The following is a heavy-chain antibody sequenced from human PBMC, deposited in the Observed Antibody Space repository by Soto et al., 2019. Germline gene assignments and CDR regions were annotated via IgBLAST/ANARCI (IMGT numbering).Heavy chain of an antibody. Sequence: SVKVSCKASGGTFSSYAISWVRQAPGQGLEWMGGIIPIFGTANYAQKFQGGVTITADKSTSTAYMELSSLRSEDTAVYYCAYSGYDPSWFDPWGQGTLVTVSS. CDR1: GGTFSSYA. D-gene: IGHD5-12*01. CDR3: AYSGYDPSWFDP. CDR2: IIPIFGTA. V-gene: IGHV1-69*06. J-gene: IGHJ5*02.